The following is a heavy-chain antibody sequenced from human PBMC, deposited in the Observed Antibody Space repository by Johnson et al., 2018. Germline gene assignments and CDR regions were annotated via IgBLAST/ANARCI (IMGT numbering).Heavy chain of an antibody. V-gene: IGHV3-7*04. CDR3: ARGEYYDYGAFDI. J-gene: IGHJ3*02. Sequence: VQLVESGGGLVQPGGSLRLSCAASGFTFYNYWMSWVRQAPGKGLEWVASMKSDGSEIYYVDSVKGRFTISRDNAKNLLYLQMNSLRAEETAVYYCARGEYYDYGAFDIWGQGTMVTVSS. CDR1: GFTFYNYW. CDR2: MKSDGSEI. D-gene: IGHD3-16*01.